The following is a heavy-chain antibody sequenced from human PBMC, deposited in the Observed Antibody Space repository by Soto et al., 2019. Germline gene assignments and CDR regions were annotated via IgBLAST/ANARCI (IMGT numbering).Heavy chain of an antibody. CDR3: ARDLGGWPDY. CDR2: MNPNSGNT. J-gene: IGHJ4*02. Sequence: GASVKVSCKASGGTFSSYAISWVRQAPGQGLEWMGWMNPNSGNTGYAQKFQGRVTMTRNTSISTAYMELSSLRSEDTAVYYCARDLGGWPDYWGQGTLVTVSS. V-gene: IGHV1-8*02. CDR1: GGTFSSYA. D-gene: IGHD2-15*01.